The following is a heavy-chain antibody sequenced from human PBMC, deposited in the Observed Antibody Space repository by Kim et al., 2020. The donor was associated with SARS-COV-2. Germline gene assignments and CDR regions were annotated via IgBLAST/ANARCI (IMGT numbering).Heavy chain of an antibody. CDR1: GYTLTELS. V-gene: IGHV1-24*01. J-gene: IGHJ6*02. D-gene: IGHD2-8*01. Sequence: ASVKVSCKVSGYTLTELSMHWVRQAPGKGLEWMGGFDPEDGETIYAQKFQGRVTMTEDTSTDTAYMELSSLRSEDTAVYYCATAPMGYCTNGVCPPTSYYYYGMDVWGQGTTVTVSS. CDR2: FDPEDGET. CDR3: ATAPMGYCTNGVCPPTSYYYYGMDV.